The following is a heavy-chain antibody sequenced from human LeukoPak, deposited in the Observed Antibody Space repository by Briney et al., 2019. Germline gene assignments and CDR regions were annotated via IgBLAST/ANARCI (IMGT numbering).Heavy chain of an antibody. V-gene: IGHV4-39*01. CDR1: GGSISSSSYY. CDR2: IYYSGST. D-gene: IGHD3-3*01. Sequence: SETLSLTCTVSGGSISSSSYYWGWIRQPPGEGLEWIGSIYYSGSTYYNPSLKSRVTISVDTSKNQFSLKLSSVTAANTAVYYCARRPYYDFWSGYTFDYWGQGTLVTVSS. CDR3: ARRPYYDFWSGYTFDY. J-gene: IGHJ4*02.